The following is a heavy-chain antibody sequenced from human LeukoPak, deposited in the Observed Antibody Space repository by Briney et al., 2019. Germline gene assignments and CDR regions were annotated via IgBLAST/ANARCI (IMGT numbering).Heavy chain of an antibody. D-gene: IGHD4-17*01. V-gene: IGHV3-23*01. CDR2: ISGSGSNT. CDR3: AKNLRVSSHYGIDY. CDR1: GFTFSSYA. J-gene: IGHJ4*02. Sequence: GGSLRLSCAASGFTFSSYAMTWVRQAPGKGLEWVSAISGSGSNTYYADSVKGRFTISRDNSKNTLYLQMNNLRAEAPAVYYCAKNLRVSSHYGIDYWGQGTLVTVSS.